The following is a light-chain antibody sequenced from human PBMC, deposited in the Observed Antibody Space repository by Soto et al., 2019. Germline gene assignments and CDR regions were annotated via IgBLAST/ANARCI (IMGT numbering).Light chain of an antibody. CDR1: QSISSW. V-gene: IGKV1-5*03. CDR2: KAS. Sequence: DIQMTQSPSTLSASVGDRVTITCRASQSISSWLAWYQQXXXKAPKLLIYKASSLESGVPSRFSGSGSGTEFTLTINSLQPDDFATYYCQQYHNYRTFGQGTKVEIK. J-gene: IGKJ1*01. CDR3: QQYHNYRT.